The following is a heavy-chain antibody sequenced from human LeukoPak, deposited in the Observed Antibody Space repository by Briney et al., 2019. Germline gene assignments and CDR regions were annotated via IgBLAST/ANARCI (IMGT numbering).Heavy chain of an antibody. CDR3: ARDFCTGCNYYFYGMDV. Sequence: GRSLRLSCTASGFALDDYVMHCVRQPPGGGLEWVSGISRDSANIGYADSVKGRFTISRDNDKNSLYIQMNSLTTEDTALYYCARDFCTGCNYYFYGMDVWGRGTTVTVSS. CDR2: ISRDSANI. J-gene: IGHJ6*02. D-gene: IGHD2-2*01. CDR1: GFALDDYV. V-gene: IGHV3-9*01.